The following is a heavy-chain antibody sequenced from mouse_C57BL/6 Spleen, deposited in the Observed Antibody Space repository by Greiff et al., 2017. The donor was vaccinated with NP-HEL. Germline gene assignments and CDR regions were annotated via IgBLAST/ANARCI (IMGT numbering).Heavy chain of an antibody. CDR2: ISDGGSYT. CDR1: GFTFSSYA. D-gene: IGHD2-2*01. J-gene: IGHJ3*01. V-gene: IGHV5-4*01. CDR3: ARDRVYGYDGFAY. Sequence: EVMLVESGGGLVKPGGSLKLPCAASGFTFSSYAMSWVRQTPEKRLEWVATISDGGSYTYYPDNVKGRFTISRDNVKNNLYLQMSHLKSEDTAMYYCARDRVYGYDGFAYWGQGTLVTVSA.